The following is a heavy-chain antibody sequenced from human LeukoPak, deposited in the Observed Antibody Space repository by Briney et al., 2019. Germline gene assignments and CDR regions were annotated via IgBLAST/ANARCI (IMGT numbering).Heavy chain of an antibody. Sequence: GGSLRLSCAASGFTFSDYYMSWIRQAPGKGLEWVSYISSSGSTIYYADSVKGRFTVSRDSAKNTMYLQMNSLRAEDTAVYYCAKDRMVRGVIKAVDYWGQGTLVTVSS. CDR2: ISSSGSTI. CDR3: AKDRMVRGVIKAVDY. CDR1: GFTFSDYY. V-gene: IGHV3-11*01. D-gene: IGHD3-10*01. J-gene: IGHJ4*02.